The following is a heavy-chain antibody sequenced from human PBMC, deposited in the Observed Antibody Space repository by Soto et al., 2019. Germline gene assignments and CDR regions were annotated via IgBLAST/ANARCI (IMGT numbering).Heavy chain of an antibody. V-gene: IGHV1-18*01. Sequence: QVQLVQSGVEVKKPGASVKVSCKASGYTFTTYGISWVRQAPGQGLEWMGWISPYDGDTNYADTLQGRVTLTTDTTTTTAYMEPRSLRSDDTAMYYCARDHGGSYQADSFDPWGQGTLVIVSS. CDR3: ARDHGGSYQADSFDP. CDR2: ISPYDGDT. CDR1: GYTFTTYG. J-gene: IGHJ5*02. D-gene: IGHD1-26*01.